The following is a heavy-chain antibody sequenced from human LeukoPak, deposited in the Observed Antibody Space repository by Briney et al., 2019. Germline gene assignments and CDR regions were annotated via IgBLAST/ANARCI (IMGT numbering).Heavy chain of an antibody. CDR3: ARGLYYYGSGNYYNVGSPLEA. D-gene: IGHD3-10*01. V-gene: IGHV4-59*12. J-gene: IGHJ5*02. CDR2: VSYSGSTRGST. CDR1: GASINSFL. Sequence: PSETLSLTCSVSGASINSFLWSWIRQSPGMGLEWIGYVSYSGSTRGSTNYNPSLKSRVTISVDTSKNQFSLKLTSVTAADTAVYYCARGLYYYGSGNYYNVGSPLEAWGQGTLVTVSS.